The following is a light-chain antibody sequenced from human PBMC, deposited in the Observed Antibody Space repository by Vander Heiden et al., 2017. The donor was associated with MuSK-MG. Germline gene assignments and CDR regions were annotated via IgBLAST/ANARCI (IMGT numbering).Light chain of an antibody. Sequence: EIQMTQSPSSLSASVGDKITVTCQASQDISNYLNWYQQKPGKAPTLLIYDASTLKTGVPSRFSGDGSRPNFTLTISNLQPEDIATTRCQREDNHPITFSHGTKVXIK. J-gene: IGKJ3*01. CDR1: QDISNY. CDR3: QREDNHPIT. CDR2: DAS. V-gene: IGKV1-33*01.